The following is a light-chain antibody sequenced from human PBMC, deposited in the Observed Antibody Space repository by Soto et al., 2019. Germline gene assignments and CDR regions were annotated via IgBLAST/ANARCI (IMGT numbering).Light chain of an antibody. J-gene: IGKJ2*01. Sequence: DIVMTQSPDSLAVSLGERATINCKSSRSVLYNSNNENYLAWHQQKPGQPPKLLIYWASTRESGVPDRFSGSGSGTDFTLTISSLQAEDVAIYYCQQYYSTPYTFGQGTKVEIK. V-gene: IGKV4-1*01. CDR3: QQYYSTPYT. CDR1: RSVLYNSNNENY. CDR2: WAS.